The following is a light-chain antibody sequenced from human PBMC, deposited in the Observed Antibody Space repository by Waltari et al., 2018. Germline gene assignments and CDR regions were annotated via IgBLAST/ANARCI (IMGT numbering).Light chain of an antibody. V-gene: IGLV8-61*01. CDR3: VLYLDRDIL. Sequence: QTVVTQEPSFSVSPGGTVTLTCALSSGSVSTNYYPSWYQQSPGQAPRPLIYSTKPRSSGVPDRFSGSILGNRAALTITGAQADDESDYHCVLYLDRDILFGGGTKLTVL. J-gene: IGLJ3*02. CDR2: STK. CDR1: SGSVSTNYY.